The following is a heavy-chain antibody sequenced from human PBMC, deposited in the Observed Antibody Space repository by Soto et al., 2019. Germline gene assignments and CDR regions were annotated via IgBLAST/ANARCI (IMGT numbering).Heavy chain of an antibody. Sequence: QIQLVQSGAEVKKPGASVKVSCKASGYSFASHGISWVRQAPGQGLEWMGWISAYNGKTQYAEKVQGRVTMTTDTSTSTAYIELRSLRSDDTAIYYCAKDPPITGSLRGTPLLDVWGQGTTVTVSS. D-gene: IGHD1-20*01. CDR3: AKDPPITGSLRGTPLLDV. J-gene: IGHJ6*02. V-gene: IGHV1-18*04. CDR1: GYSFASHG. CDR2: ISAYNGKT.